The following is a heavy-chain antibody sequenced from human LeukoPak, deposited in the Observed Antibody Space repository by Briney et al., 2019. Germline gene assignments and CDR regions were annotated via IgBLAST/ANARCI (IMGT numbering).Heavy chain of an antibody. Sequence: SVKVSCKASGGTFSSYAISWVRQAPGQGLEWMGGIIPIFGTANYAQKFQGRVTITTDESTSTAYMELSSLRSEDTAVYYCASGRNLDYGGRFDYWGQGTLVTVSS. CDR2: IIPIFGTA. D-gene: IGHD4-23*01. CDR1: GGTFSSYA. CDR3: ASGRNLDYGGRFDY. J-gene: IGHJ4*02. V-gene: IGHV1-69*05.